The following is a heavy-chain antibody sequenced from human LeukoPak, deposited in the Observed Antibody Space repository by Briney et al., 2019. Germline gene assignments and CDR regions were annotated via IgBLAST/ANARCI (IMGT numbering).Heavy chain of an antibody. V-gene: IGHV3-7*01. Sequence: GGSLRLSCAASGFTFSNYWMSWVRQAPGKGLEWVANIKEDGSEKYYVDSVRGRLTISRDNARNSLYLQMNSLRAEDTAVYYCASGRQLGYWGQGTLVTVSS. CDR1: GFTFSNYW. D-gene: IGHD6-13*01. CDR3: ASGRQLGY. CDR2: IKEDGSEK. J-gene: IGHJ4*02.